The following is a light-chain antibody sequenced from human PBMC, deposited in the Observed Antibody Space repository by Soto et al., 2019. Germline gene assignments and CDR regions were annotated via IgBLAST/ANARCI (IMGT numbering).Light chain of an antibody. V-gene: IGKV3-11*01. CDR3: QQRSNWPPLT. CDR1: QSVSSY. J-gene: IGKJ4*01. Sequence: EIVLTQSPATLSLSPGERATLSCRASQSVSSYLAWYQQKPGQAPRLLIYDASNRATAIPARFSGSGSGTDFPLTIRSLEPEDFAVYYCQQRSNWPPLTFGGGTKVEIK. CDR2: DAS.